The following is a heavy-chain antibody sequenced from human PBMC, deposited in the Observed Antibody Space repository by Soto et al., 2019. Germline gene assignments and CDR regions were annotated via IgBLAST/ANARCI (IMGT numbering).Heavy chain of an antibody. CDR2: IYSGGST. J-gene: IGHJ3*02. CDR1: GFTFSTNY. D-gene: IGHD2-15*01. Sequence: EVQLVESGGGLVQPGGSLSLSCAASGFTFSTNYMSWVGQAPGKGLGWVAVIYSGGSTYYPDSVKARLTISRDNSKNTLYLQMNSLRAEDTAVYYCARDRIFRAFDIWGQGTMVTVSS. V-gene: IGHV3-66*01. CDR3: ARDRIFRAFDI.